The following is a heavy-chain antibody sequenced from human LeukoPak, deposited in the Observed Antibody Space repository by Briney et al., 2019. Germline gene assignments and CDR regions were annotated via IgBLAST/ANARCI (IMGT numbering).Heavy chain of an antibody. CDR2: INPNSGGT. Sequence: ASVKVSCKASGYTFTGYYMHWVRQAPGQGLEWMGWINPNSGGTNYAQKFQGRVTMTRDTSISTAYMELSRLRSDDTAVYYCARDPVSSSGWWEFDYWGQGTLVTVYS. CDR1: GYTFTGYY. D-gene: IGHD6-19*01. V-gene: IGHV1-2*02. CDR3: ARDPVSSSGWWEFDY. J-gene: IGHJ4*02.